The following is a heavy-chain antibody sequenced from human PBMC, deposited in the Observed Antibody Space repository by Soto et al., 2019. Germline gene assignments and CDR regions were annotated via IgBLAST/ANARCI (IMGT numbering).Heavy chain of an antibody. CDR3: ARGKWLRLGGGYYFYYAMDV. V-gene: IGHV4-34*01. Sequence: SETLSLTCAVYGGSFSDYYWNWIRQPPGKGLEWIGEINHSGSTNYNPSLKSRVTISVDTSKNQFSLKLSSVTAADAAVYYFARGKWLRLGGGYYFYYAMDVWGQGTTVTVSS. CDR2: INHSGST. D-gene: IGHD5-12*01. J-gene: IGHJ6*02. CDR1: GGSFSDYY.